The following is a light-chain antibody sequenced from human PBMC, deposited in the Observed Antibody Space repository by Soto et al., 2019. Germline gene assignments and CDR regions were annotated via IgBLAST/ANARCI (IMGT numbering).Light chain of an antibody. CDR1: SSDVGGYDY. CDR3: SSYTGGNPSYV. CDR2: EVT. J-gene: IGLJ1*01. Sequence: QSVLTQPPSASGSPGQSVTISCTGTSSDVGGYDYVSWYQQHPGKAPKLMIYEVTIRPSGVSDRFSGSKSGNTASLTVSGLQAEDEDDYYCSSYTGGNPSYVLGTGTKVTVL. V-gene: IGLV2-8*01.